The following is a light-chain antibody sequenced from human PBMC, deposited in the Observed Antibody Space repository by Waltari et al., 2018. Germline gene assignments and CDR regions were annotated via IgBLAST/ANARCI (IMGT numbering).Light chain of an antibody. CDR1: QAIRNE. J-gene: IGKJ1*01. Sequence: AIQITQSPSSLSASIGDRVTITCRASQAIRNELVWYQQKPGKAPKLLIYAASSLRTGVPSRFSGSGSGTDFTLTITSLQPEDFAMYYCRQDSNFPRTFGQGTKVEIK. CDR3: RQDSNFPRT. CDR2: AAS. V-gene: IGKV1-6*01.